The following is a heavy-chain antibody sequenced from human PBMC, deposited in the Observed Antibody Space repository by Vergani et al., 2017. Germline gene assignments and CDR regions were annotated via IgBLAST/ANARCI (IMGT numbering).Heavy chain of an antibody. CDR1: GFRSDDYA. D-gene: IGHD6-13*01. Sequence: EVQLVESGGGLVQPGRSLRLSCVVSGFRSDDYAMHWVRQAPGKGLEWVSGISWNSDGIVYADSVKGRFTISRDNAKNTLYLQMNSLRVEDTAVYYCARMKPYSSRPRGAFDIWGLGTMVTVSS. CDR2: ISWNSDGI. V-gene: IGHV3-9*02. J-gene: IGHJ3*02. CDR3: ARMKPYSSRPRGAFDI.